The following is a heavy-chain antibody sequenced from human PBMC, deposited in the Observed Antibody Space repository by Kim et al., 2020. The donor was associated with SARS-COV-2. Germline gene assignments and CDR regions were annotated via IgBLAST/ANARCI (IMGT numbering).Heavy chain of an antibody. CDR3: ARRSSSGYFDY. CDR2: T. Sequence: TRYSPSFQGQVTISADKSISTAYLQWSSLKASDTAMYYCARRSSSGYFDYWGQGTLVTVSS. V-gene: IGHV5-51*01. J-gene: IGHJ4*02. D-gene: IGHD6-25*01.